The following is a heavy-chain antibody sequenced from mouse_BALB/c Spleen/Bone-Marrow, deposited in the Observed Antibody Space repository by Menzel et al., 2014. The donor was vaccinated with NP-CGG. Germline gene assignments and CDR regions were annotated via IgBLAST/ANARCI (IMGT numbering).Heavy chain of an antibody. CDR1: GYTFTSYV. J-gene: IGHJ2*01. D-gene: IGHD2-10*01. CDR3: AREAAYYGNYGDDY. V-gene: IGHV1-14*01. Sequence: EVHLQQSGPELVKPGASVKMSCKASGYTFTSYVMHWVKQKPGQGLEWIGYINPYNDGTKYNEKFKGKATLTSDKSSSTAYMELSSLTSEDSAVYYCAREAAYYGNYGDDYWGQGTTLTVSS. CDR2: INPYNDGT.